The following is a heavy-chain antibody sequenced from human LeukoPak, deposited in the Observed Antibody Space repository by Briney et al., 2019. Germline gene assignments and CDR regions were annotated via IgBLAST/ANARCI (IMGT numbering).Heavy chain of an antibody. Sequence: SSETLSLTCSVSGGSISNYYWSWIRQPPGKGLEWIGYIYNSGSTNYNPSLKSRVTISVDTSKNQFSLKVSSVTAADTAVYYCARHGGGYSFDYWGQGTLVTVSS. J-gene: IGHJ4*02. D-gene: IGHD5-24*01. CDR1: GGSISNYY. CDR2: IYNSGST. V-gene: IGHV4-59*08. CDR3: ARHGGGYSFDY.